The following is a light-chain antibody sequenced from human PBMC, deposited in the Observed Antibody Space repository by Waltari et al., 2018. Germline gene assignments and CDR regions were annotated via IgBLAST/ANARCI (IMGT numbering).Light chain of an antibody. CDR2: AAS. Sequence: DIQLTQSPSSLSASVGDRVTSTCRASQDISNSLAWYQQKPGTVPNLLIFAASTLQSGVSSRFSGSGSGTDFTLTISTLQPEDVATYYCQKYKSHYRTFGHGTRVEVK. CDR1: QDISNS. J-gene: IGKJ1*01. CDR3: QKYKSHYRT. V-gene: IGKV1-27*01.